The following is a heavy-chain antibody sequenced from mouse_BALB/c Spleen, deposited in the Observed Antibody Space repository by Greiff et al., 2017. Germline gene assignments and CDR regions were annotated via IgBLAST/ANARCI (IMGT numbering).Heavy chain of an antibody. CDR3: ARKGYFDY. CDR1: GYSITSDYA. CDR2: ISYSGST. J-gene: IGHJ2*01. Sequence: DVKLQESGPGLVKPSQSLSLTCTVTGYSITSDYAWNWIRQFPGNKLEWMGYISYSGSTSYNPSLKSRISITRDTSKNQFFLQLNSVTTEDTATYYCARKGYFDYWGQGTTRTVAS. V-gene: IGHV3-2*02.